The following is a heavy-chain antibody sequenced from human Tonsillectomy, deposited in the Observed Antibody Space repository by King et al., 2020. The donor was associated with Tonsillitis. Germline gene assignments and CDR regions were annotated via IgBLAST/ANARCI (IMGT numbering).Heavy chain of an antibody. D-gene: IGHD6-19*01. CDR3: AKGHNSGWWGLDP. Sequence: VQLVESGGGMVQPGGSLRLSCAASGFTFDDYVMHWVRQAPGKGLEWVSLLSGDGGITYYSDSVKGRFTISRDSSKNSLYLQMNSLRTEDTALYYCAKGHNSGWWGLDPWGQGTLVTVSS. J-gene: IGHJ5*02. V-gene: IGHV3-43*02. CDR2: LSGDGGIT. CDR1: GFTFDDYV.